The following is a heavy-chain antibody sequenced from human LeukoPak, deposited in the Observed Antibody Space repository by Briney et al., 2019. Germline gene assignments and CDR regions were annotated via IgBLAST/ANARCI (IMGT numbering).Heavy chain of an antibody. CDR1: GFTFRSYG. CDR3: AKDRASAGTDYFDY. V-gene: IGHV3-33*06. D-gene: IGHD6-13*01. Sequence: GGSLRLSCAASGFTFRSYGMHWVRQAPGKGLEWVAATWYDGSNEYYADSVKGRFTISRGNSKNTLYLQMNSLRAEDTAVYYCAKDRASAGTDYFDYWGQGALVTVSS. CDR2: TWYDGSNE. J-gene: IGHJ4*02.